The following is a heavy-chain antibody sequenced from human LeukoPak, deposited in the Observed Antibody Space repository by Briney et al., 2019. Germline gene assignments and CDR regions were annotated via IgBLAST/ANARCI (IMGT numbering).Heavy chain of an antibody. CDR3: ARKAKGAYGDYVMGAGDYYYYYMDV. V-gene: IGHV3-21*01. CDR2: ISSSSSYI. CDR1: GFTFSSYS. D-gene: IGHD4-17*01. J-gene: IGHJ6*03. Sequence: GGSLRLSCAASGFTFSSYSMNWVRQAPGKGLEWASSISSSSSYIYYADSVKGRFTISRDNAKNSLYLQMNSLRAEDTAVYYCARKAKGAYGDYVMGAGDYYYYYMDVWGKGTTVTVSS.